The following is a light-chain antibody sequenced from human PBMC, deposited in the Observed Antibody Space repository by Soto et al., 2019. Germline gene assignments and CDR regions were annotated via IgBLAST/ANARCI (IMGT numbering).Light chain of an antibody. CDR2: GAS. CDR1: QSVSSN. J-gene: IGKJ2*01. Sequence: EVVMTQSPATVSVSPGERATLSCRASQSVSSNLAWYQQKPGQAPRLLIYGASTRATGTPARFSGSVSGTEFTLTISSLQSEDFAVYYCQQYNSWPPYTFGQVTNLEIK. V-gene: IGKV3-15*01. CDR3: QQYNSWPPYT.